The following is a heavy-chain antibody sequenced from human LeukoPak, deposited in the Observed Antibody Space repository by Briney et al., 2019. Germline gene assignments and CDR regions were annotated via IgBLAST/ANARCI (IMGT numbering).Heavy chain of an antibody. J-gene: IGHJ3*02. CDR3: AKTNAPYSSNWDNSPGALDI. D-gene: IGHD6-13*01. CDR1: GFTFSSYA. V-gene: IGHV3-23*01. CDR2: LSGRGGST. Sequence: QPGGSLRLSCAASGFTFSSYAMSWVRQAPGKGLEWVSGLSGRGGSTYYADSVKGRFTVSRDNLKNTLYLQMNSLRAEDTAVYYCAKTNAPYSSNWDNSPGALDIWGQGTMVTVSS.